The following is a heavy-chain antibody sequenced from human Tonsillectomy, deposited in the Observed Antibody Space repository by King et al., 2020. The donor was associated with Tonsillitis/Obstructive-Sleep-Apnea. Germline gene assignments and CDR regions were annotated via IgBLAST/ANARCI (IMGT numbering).Heavy chain of an antibody. CDR1: GGSFSGYY. V-gene: IGHV4-34*01. CDR2: INHSGST. J-gene: IGHJ6*03. D-gene: IGHD2-2*01. CDR3: ARQHRRYCSSTSCYAGDYYYYMDV. Sequence: VQLPQWGAGLLKPSETLSLPCAVYGGSFSGYYWSWIRQPPGKGLEWIGEINHSGSTNYNPSLKSRVTISVDTSKNQFSLKLSSVTAADTAVYYCARQHRRYCSSTSCYAGDYYYYMDVWGKGTTVTVSS.